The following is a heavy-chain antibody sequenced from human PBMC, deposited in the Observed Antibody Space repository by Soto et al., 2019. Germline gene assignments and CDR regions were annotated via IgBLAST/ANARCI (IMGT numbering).Heavy chain of an antibody. CDR3: TTEYYYGSGSYLGGIDY. Sequence: ESGGGLVKPGGSLRLSCAASGFTFSNAWMSWVRQAPGKGLEWVGRIKSKTDGGTTDYAAPVKGRFTISRDDSKNTLYLQMNSLKTEDTAVYYCTTEYYYGSGSYLGGIDYWGQGTLVTVSS. D-gene: IGHD3-10*01. J-gene: IGHJ4*02. V-gene: IGHV3-15*01. CDR2: IKSKTDGGTT. CDR1: GFTFSNAW.